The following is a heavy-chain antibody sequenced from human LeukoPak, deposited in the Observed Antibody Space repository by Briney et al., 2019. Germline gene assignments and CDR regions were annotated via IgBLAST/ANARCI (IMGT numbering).Heavy chain of an antibody. V-gene: IGHV3-23*03. CDR2: LYSGGGA. J-gene: IGHJ3*02. CDR3: ARGKTSDDIIEDAFDI. CDR1: GFTFSSYA. D-gene: IGHD3-9*01. Sequence: GGSLRLSCAASGFTFSSYALSWVRQALGKGLEWVSVLYSGGGAYYADSVKDRFTISRDYSQNTLLLLMNSLRAEDTALYYCARGKTSDDIIEDAFDIWGQGTMVAVSS.